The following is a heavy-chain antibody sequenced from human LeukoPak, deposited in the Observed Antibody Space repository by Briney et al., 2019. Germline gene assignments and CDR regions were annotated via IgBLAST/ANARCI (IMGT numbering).Heavy chain of an antibody. J-gene: IGHJ4*02. D-gene: IGHD6-19*01. CDR1: GFSLSTSGVG. CDR2: IYWDDDK. V-gene: IGHV2-5*02. CDR3: AHSGPKGSGWYREPFDY. Sequence: SGPTLVNPTQTLTLTCTFSGFSLSTSGVGVGWIRQPPGKALEWLALIYWDDDKRYSPSLKSRLTITKDTSKNQVVLTMTNMDPVDTATYYCAHSGPKGSGWYREPFDYWGQGTLVTVSS.